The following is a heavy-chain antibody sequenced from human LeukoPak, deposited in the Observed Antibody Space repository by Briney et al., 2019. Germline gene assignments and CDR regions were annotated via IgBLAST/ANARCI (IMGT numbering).Heavy chain of an antibody. V-gene: IGHV3-30*02. CDR3: AKDLRVFSDGTYFDD. Sequence: GGSLRLSCAASGFTFSRNGMHWVRQAPGKGLEWVAFIRYDGSNKYYSDSVKGRFTISRDNSENTLFLQMSSLRAEDTAVYYCAKDLRVFSDGTYFDDWGQGTLVTVSS. CDR1: GFTFSRNG. J-gene: IGHJ4*02. D-gene: IGHD1-26*01. CDR2: IRYDGSNK.